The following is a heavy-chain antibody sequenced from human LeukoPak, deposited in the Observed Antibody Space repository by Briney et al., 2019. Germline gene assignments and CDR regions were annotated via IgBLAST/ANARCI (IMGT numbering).Heavy chain of an antibody. J-gene: IGHJ4*02. CDR3: ARVSRQWLVRYFDY. CDR2: INHSGST. D-gene: IGHD6-19*01. Sequence: SETLSLTCAVYGGSFSGYYWSWIRQPPGKGLEWIGEINHSGSTNYNPSLKSRVTISVDTSKNQFSLKLSFVTAADTAVYYCARVSRQWLVRYFDYWGQGTLVTVSS. CDR1: GGSFSGYY. V-gene: IGHV4-34*01.